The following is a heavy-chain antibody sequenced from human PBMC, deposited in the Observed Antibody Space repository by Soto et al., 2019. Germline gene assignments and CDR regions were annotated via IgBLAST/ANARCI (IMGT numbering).Heavy chain of an antibody. Sequence: ASVKVSCKASGYTFTSYGISWVRQAPGQGIEWMGWISAYNGNTNYAQKLQGRVTMTTDTSTSTAYMELRSLRSDDTAVYYCARSLHTTYYDFWSGYLGYYFDYWGQGTLVTVSS. CDR3: ARSLHTTYYDFWSGYLGYYFDY. CDR1: GYTFTSYG. V-gene: IGHV1-18*01. CDR2: ISAYNGNT. D-gene: IGHD3-3*01. J-gene: IGHJ4*02.